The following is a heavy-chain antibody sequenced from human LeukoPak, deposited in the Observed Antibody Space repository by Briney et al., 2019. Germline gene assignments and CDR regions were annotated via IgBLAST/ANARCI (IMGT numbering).Heavy chain of an antibody. D-gene: IGHD3-22*01. J-gene: IGHJ4*02. Sequence: SEPLSLPCTVSGGSISSGDYYWSWIRQPPGKGLEWIGYIYYSGSTYYNPSLKSRVTISVDTSKNQFSLKLSSVTAADTAVYYCARWPYDSSGYYLGYLDYWGQGTLVTVSS. V-gene: IGHV4-30-4*01. CDR1: GGSISSGDYY. CDR2: IYYSGST. CDR3: ARWPYDSSGYYLGYLDY.